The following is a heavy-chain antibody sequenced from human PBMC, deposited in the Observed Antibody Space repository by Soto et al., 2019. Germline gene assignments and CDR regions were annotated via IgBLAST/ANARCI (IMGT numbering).Heavy chain of an antibody. CDR2: SRNKADSYTT. CDR1: GFTFGDYY. CDR3: ARVAAGNGYFDC. D-gene: IGHD6-25*01. J-gene: IGHJ4*02. Sequence: EVQLVESGGGLVQPGGSLRLSCAVSGFTFGDYYMDWVRQAPGKGLEWVGRSRNKADSYTTEYAASVKGRFTISGDDSRNSLYVQRNSLKTEDTAVYYCARVAAGNGYFDCWGQGTLVTVSS. V-gene: IGHV3-72*01.